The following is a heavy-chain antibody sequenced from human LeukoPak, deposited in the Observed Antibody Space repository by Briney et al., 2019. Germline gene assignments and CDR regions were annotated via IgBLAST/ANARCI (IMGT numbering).Heavy chain of an antibody. V-gene: IGHV3-7*03. CDR3: ARTPYTNTWYSV. CDR2: INHDGSEK. D-gene: IGHD6-13*01. J-gene: IGHJ4*02. Sequence: GGSLRLSCAASGFPFTSYWMNWVRQAPGKGLEWVATINHDGSEKYYVDSVKGRFAISRDNTKNLLFLQMNGLRADDTAVYYCARTPYTNTWYSVWGQGTLVTVSS. CDR1: GFPFTSYW.